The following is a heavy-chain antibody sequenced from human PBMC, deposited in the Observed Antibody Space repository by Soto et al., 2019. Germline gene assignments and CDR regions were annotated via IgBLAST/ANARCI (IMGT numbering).Heavy chain of an antibody. CDR3: AIDQGGSNPPGYYYYGMDV. CDR2: ISYDGSNK. V-gene: IGHV3-30*03. CDR1: GITFSSYG. D-gene: IGHD6-25*01. J-gene: IGHJ6*02. Sequence: QVQLVESGGGVVQPGRSLRLSCAASGITFSSYGMHWVRQAPGKGLEWVAVISYDGSNKYYADSVKGRFTISRDNSKNTLYLQMNSLRAEDTAVYYCAIDQGGSNPPGYYYYGMDVWGQGTTDTVSS.